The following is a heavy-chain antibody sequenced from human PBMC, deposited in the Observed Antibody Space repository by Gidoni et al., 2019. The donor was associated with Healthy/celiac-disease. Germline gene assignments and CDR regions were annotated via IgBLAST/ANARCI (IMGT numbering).Heavy chain of an antibody. J-gene: IGHJ3*02. Sequence: EVQLLESGGGLVKPGGSLRLSCAASGFTFSSYAMSWVRQAPGKGLEWVSAISGSGGSTYYADSVKGRFTISRDNSKNTLYLQMNSLRAEDTAVYYCAKVSYPYYYDSSGYYSGAFDIWGQGTMVTVSS. CDR1: GFTFSSYA. D-gene: IGHD3-22*01. CDR2: ISGSGGST. CDR3: AKVSYPYYYDSSGYYSGAFDI. V-gene: IGHV3-23*01.